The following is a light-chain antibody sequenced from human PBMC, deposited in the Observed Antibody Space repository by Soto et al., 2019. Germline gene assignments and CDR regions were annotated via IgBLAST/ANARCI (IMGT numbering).Light chain of an antibody. J-gene: IGLJ2*01. CDR3: ATWDSSLRGVV. Sequence: QSVLTQPPSVSAAPAQDVAISCSGTSSNIENNYVSWYQQLPGTAPKLLIFETDKRPSGIPDRFSGSKSRMSATLDITGLQTGDEAHYYCATWDSSLRGVVFGGGTKLTVL. CDR1: SSNIENNY. CDR2: ETD. V-gene: IGLV1-51*02.